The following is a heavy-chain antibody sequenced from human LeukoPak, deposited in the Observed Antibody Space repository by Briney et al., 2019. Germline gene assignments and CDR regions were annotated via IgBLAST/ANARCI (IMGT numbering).Heavy chain of an antibody. V-gene: IGHV4-39*07. D-gene: IGHD1-1*01. CDR1: GGSIRSSYYY. J-gene: IGHJ4*02. CDR2: IYDSGST. CDR3: ARARRYTNNYFDY. Sequence: SETLSLTCTVSGGSIRSSYYYWGWIRQPPGKGLEWIGSIYDSGSTYYNPSLKSRVTISVDTSKNQFSLKLSSVTAADTAVYYCARARRYTNNYFDYWGQGTLVTVSS.